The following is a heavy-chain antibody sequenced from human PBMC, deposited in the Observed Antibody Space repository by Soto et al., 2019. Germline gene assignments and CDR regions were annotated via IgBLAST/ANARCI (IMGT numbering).Heavy chain of an antibody. V-gene: IGHV4-34*01. J-gene: IGHJ5*02. Sequence: SETLSLTCAVDGGSFSGYYWSWIRQPPGKGLEWIGEINHSGSTNYNPSLKSRVTISVDTSKNQFSLKLSSVTAADTAVYYCARPARVRSGYFPYNWFDPWGQGTLVTVSS. CDR3: ARPARVRSGYFPYNWFDP. CDR2: INHSGST. D-gene: IGHD3-3*01. CDR1: GGSFSGYY.